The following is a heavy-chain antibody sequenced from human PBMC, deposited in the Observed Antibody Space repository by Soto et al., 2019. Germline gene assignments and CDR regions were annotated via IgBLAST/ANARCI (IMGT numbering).Heavy chain of an antibody. CDR1: VFSLTTYDMG. D-gene: IGHD4-17*01. V-gene: IGHV2-5*02. Sequence: QITLKESGPTLVRPAQPLTLTCAFSVFSLTTYDMGVAWIRQPPGKALEWLALIYWDDDKRYSPSLKDRLAISKDTSRNQVVLTITNMDPGDTATYFCSHAGDYDLLTFDHLGTGTLVTVSS. CDR3: SHAGDYDLLTFDH. CDR2: IYWDDDK. J-gene: IGHJ4*02.